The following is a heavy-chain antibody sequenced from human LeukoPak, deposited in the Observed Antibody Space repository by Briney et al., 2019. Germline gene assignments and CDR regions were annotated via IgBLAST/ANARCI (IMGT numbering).Heavy chain of an antibody. J-gene: IGHJ4*02. CDR3: ARHSRGRSNYYDTKLGIDY. Sequence: PGGSLRLSCAASGFTFSSYGMHWVRQAPGKGLEWVAFIRFDGSNKYYADSVKGRFTISRDNSKNTLYLQMNSLRAEDTAVYYCARHSRGRSNYYDTKLGIDYWGQGTLVTVSS. D-gene: IGHD3-22*01. V-gene: IGHV3-30*02. CDR1: GFTFSSYG. CDR2: IRFDGSNK.